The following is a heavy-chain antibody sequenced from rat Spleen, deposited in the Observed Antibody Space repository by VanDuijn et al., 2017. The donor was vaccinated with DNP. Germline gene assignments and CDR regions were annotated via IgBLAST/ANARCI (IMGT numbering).Heavy chain of an antibody. J-gene: IGHJ4*01. CDR1: GFSLTSFH. CDR2: IWTGGST. D-gene: IGHD4-3*01. Sequence: QVQLKESGPGLVQPSQTLSLACTVSGFSLTSFHVHWVRQSSGRGLEWMGVIWTGGSTEYNSALKSRLSISRDTSKSQVFLKLNSLQIEDTATYYCARDLIIRDTTSAMDAWGQGTSVTVSS. CDR3: ARDLIIRDTTSAMDA. V-gene: IGHV2-43*01.